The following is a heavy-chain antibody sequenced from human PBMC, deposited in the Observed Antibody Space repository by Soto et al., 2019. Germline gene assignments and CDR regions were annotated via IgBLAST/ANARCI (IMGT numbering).Heavy chain of an antibody. D-gene: IGHD1-26*01. J-gene: IGHJ3*02. CDR1: GFTFSSYA. CDR2: ISGSGSST. CDR3: AKVIRSNDAFDI. Sequence: GGSLRLSCAASGFTFSSYAMSWVRQAPGKGLEWVSLISGSGSSTYYADSVKGRFTISRDNSENTLFLQMNSLRAEDTAVYYCAKVIRSNDAFDIWGQGTMVTVSS. V-gene: IGHV3-23*01.